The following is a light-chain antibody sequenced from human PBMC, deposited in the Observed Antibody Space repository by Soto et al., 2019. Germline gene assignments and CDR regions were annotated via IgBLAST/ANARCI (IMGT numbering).Light chain of an antibody. CDR1: QSVSSN. V-gene: IGKV3-20*01. CDR2: GAS. CDR3: QQYGSFIT. J-gene: IGKJ5*01. Sequence: EIVLTQSPGTLSLSPGERATLSCRASQSVSSNLAWYQHKPGQAPRLLTYGASTRATGIPDRFSGSGSGTDFTLTISRLEPEDFAVYYCQQYGSFITFGQGTRLEIK.